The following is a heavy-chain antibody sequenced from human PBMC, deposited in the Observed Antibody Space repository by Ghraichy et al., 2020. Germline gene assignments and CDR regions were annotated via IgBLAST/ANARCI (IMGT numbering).Heavy chain of an antibody. D-gene: IGHD2-2*01. CDR3: ARARLCSTRCSSRFDP. CDR1: GGSISSGGYY. V-gene: IGHV4-31*03. CDR2: IYYSGST. J-gene: IGHJ5*02. Sequence: SQTLSLTCTVSGGSISSGGYYWSWIRQHPGKGLEWIGYIYYSGSTYYNPSLTSRVTISVDTSKNQFSLKLSSVTAADTAVYYCARARLCSTRCSSRFDPWGQGTLVTVSS.